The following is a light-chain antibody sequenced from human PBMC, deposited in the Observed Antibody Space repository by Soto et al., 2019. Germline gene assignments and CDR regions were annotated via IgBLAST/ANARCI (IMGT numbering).Light chain of an antibody. CDR3: QSYDRSLSGSV. J-gene: IGLJ3*02. CDR2: GNS. V-gene: IGLV2-11*01. CDR1: SSDVGGYNF. Sequence: QSALTQSRSVSGSPGQSVTISCTGTSSDVGGYNFVSWFQQYPAKAPKLLIFGNSHRPSGVPDRFFGSKSGTSASLAITGLQAEDEADYYCQSYDRSLSGSVFGGGTKLTVL.